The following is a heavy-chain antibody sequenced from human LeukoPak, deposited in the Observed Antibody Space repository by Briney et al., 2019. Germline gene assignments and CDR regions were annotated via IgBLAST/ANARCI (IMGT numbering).Heavy chain of an antibody. D-gene: IGHD3-10*01. J-gene: IGHJ6*02. V-gene: IGHV4-39*07. CDR3: ARTPFWFGELLNSGYYGMDV. CDR2: IYYSGST. Sequence: SETLSLTCTVSGGSISSSSYYWGWIRQPPGKGLEWIGSIYYSGSTYYNPSLKSRVTISVDTSKNQFSLKLSSVTAADTAVYYCARTPFWFGELLNSGYYGMDVWGQGTTVTVSS. CDR1: GGSISSSSYY.